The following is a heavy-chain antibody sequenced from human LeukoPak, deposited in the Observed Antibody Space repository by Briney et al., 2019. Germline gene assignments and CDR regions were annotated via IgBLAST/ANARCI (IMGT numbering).Heavy chain of an antibody. CDR1: GGSISGYY. CDR2: VYYSGST. D-gene: IGHD3-22*01. V-gene: IGHV4-59*08. J-gene: IGHJ4*02. CDR3: ARRDYYDSSGYYI. Sequence: SETLSLTCTVSGGSISGYYWSWIRQPPGKGLEWIGYVYYSGSTKFNPPLKSRVTISVDTSKNQFSLKLSSVTAADTAVYYCARRDYYDSSGYYIWGQGTLVTVSS.